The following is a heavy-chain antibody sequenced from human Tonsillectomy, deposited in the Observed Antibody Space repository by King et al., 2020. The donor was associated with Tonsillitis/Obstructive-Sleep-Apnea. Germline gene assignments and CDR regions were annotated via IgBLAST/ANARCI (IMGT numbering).Heavy chain of an antibody. D-gene: IGHD3-10*01. CDR1: GFTFSSYG. CDR2: IWYDGSNK. Sequence: VQLVESGGGVVQPGRSLRLSCAASGFTFSSYGMRWVRQAPGKGLEWVAVIWYDGSNKYYADSVKGRFTISRDNSKNTLYLQMNSLRAEDTAVYYCARDREGDLLDYWGQGTLVTVSS. J-gene: IGHJ4*02. CDR3: ARDREGDLLDY. V-gene: IGHV3-33*01.